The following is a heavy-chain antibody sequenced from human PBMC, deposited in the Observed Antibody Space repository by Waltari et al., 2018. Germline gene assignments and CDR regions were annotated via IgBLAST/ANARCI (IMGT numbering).Heavy chain of an antibody. J-gene: IGHJ3*02. CDR3: AREDEDAFDI. CDR2: IYYSGST. V-gene: IGHV4-59*01. Sequence: QVQLQESGSGLVKPSETLSLTCTVSGGSISSYYLSWIRQPPGKGLEWIGYIYYSGSTNYNPSLKSRVTISVDTSKNQFSLKLSSVTAADTAVYYCAREDEDAFDIWGQGTMVTVSS. CDR1: GGSISSYY.